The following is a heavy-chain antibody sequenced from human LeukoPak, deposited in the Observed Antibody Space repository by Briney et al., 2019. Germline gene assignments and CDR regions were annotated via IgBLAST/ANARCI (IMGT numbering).Heavy chain of an antibody. V-gene: IGHV3-20*04. CDR2: INWNGGST. Sequence: GGSLRLSCTASGFIFGDYAMTWVRQAPGKGLEWVSGINWNGGSTGYADSVKGRFTISRDNAKNSLYLQMNSLRAEDTAVYYCAREDTPSFQNWFDPWGQGTLVTVSS. J-gene: IGHJ5*02. CDR3: AREDTPSFQNWFDP. D-gene: IGHD2-15*01. CDR1: GFIFGDYA.